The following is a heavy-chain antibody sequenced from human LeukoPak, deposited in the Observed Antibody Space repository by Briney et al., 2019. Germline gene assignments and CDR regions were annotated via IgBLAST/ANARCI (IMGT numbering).Heavy chain of an antibody. D-gene: IGHD1-26*01. J-gene: IGHJ3*02. CDR2: IYSGGST. Sequence: GSLRLSCAASGFTVSSNYMSWVRQAPGKGLEWVSVIYSGGSTYYADSVKGRFTISRDNSKNTLYLQMNSLRAEDTAVYYCARHSGSYYSAFDIWGQGTMVTVSS. V-gene: IGHV3-53*01. CDR1: GFTVSSNY. CDR3: ARHSGSYYSAFDI.